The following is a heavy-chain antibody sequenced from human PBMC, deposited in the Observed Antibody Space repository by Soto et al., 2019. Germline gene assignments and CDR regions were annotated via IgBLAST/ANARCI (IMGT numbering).Heavy chain of an antibody. V-gene: IGHV4-4*02. CDR2: IYHSGST. CDR1: GGSISSSNW. D-gene: IGHD3-10*01. CDR3: ARRWGEGRVDY. Sequence: QVQLQESGPGLVKPSGTLSLTCAVSGGSISSSNWWSWVRQPPGKGLQWIGEIYHSGSTNYIPSPTTRVTISVDKARNQFSLKLSSVTAADTAVYYCARRWGEGRVDYWGQGTLVTVSS. J-gene: IGHJ4*02.